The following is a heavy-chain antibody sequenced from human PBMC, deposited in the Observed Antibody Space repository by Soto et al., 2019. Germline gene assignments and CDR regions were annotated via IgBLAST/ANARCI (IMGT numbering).Heavy chain of an antibody. Sequence: EVQLLESGGGLVQPGASLRLSCAASGFTFSSYAMSWVRQAPGKGLEWVSAISGSGGSRYYADSVKGRFTISRDNSKNTLQRQMNSLRAEDTAVYDGARGGGSHSWYWYDPGGPGSLVTAS. J-gene: IGHJ5*02. D-gene: IGHD1-26*01. CDR3: ARGGGSHSWYWYDP. CDR2: ISGSGGSR. V-gene: IGHV3-23*01. CDR1: GFTFSSYA.